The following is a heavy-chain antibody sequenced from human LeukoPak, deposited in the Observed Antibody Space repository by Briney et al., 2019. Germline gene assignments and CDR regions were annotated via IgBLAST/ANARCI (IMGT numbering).Heavy chain of an antibody. V-gene: IGHV4-59*01. CDR1: GGSIRSYY. D-gene: IGHD5-24*01. Sequence: KPLETLSLTCTVSGGSIRSYYWSWIRQPPGKGLEWIGYIYNTGSTVYNPSLKSRVTISVDTSKNQFSLQLSSVTAADTAVYYCARAGEVRDGYKGAFDYWGQGTLVTVSS. CDR3: ARAGEVRDGYKGAFDY. CDR2: IYNTGST. J-gene: IGHJ4*02.